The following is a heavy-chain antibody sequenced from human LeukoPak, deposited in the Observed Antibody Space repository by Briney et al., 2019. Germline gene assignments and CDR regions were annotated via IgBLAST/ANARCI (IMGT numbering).Heavy chain of an antibody. Sequence: PGRSLRLSCAASGFTFSSYGMHWVRQAPGKGLEWVAVIWYDGSNKYYADSVKGRFTISRDNSKNTLYLQMNSLRAEDTAAYYCERDGGTAMVPWFDPWGQGALVTVSS. V-gene: IGHV3-33*01. D-gene: IGHD5-18*01. CDR1: GFTFSSYG. J-gene: IGHJ5*02. CDR3: ERDGGTAMVPWFDP. CDR2: IWYDGSNK.